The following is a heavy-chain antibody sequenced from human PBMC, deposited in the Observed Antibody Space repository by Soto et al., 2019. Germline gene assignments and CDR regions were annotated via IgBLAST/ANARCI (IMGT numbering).Heavy chain of an antibody. CDR2: INSDGSST. CDR3: ARAPRRYCSGLSCYLPRWYFDR. V-gene: IGHV3-74*01. D-gene: IGHD2-15*01. Sequence: GFLRLSCAASGLTFRSVWMHWVRNAPEKGLVWVSRINSDGSSTSYADSVKGRFTISIDNANNTLYLQMNSLRAEDTAVYYCARAPRRYCSGLSCYLPRWYFDRCGRGTLVTVSS. CDR1: GLTFRSVW. J-gene: IGHJ2*01.